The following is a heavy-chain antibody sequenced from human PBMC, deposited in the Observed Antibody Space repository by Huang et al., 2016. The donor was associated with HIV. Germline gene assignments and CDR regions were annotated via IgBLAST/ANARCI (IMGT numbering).Heavy chain of an antibody. CDR1: GFSFDSYS. CDR2: ISISGGNI. J-gene: IGHJ4*02. D-gene: IGHD1-26*01. CDR3: VRDAGGKNF. Sequence: VQLVESGGGLVRPGGSLRLSCAASGFSFDSYSMTWVRQAPGTTREWLAYISISGGNIYYADSVKGRFTISRDNARNSLFLQLSSLRVEDTAVYHCVRDAGGKNFWGQGTLVSVSS. V-gene: IGHV3-48*01.